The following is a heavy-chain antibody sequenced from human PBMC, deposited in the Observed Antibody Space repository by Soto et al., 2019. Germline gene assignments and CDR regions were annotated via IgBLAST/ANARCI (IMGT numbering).Heavy chain of an antibody. V-gene: IGHV1-2*04. CDR2: INPNSGGT. Sequence: ASVKFSCKASGYTFTGYYMHWVRQAPGQGLEWMGKINPNSGGTNYARKYQGWVNMTRDTSISTVFMELSSLRFVDTAVYYCVRSGRPRTGTTRRIYWFDPWGKGTLVTVSS. CDR3: VRSGRPRTGTTRRIYWFDP. D-gene: IGHD1-7*01. CDR1: GYTFTGYY. J-gene: IGHJ5*02.